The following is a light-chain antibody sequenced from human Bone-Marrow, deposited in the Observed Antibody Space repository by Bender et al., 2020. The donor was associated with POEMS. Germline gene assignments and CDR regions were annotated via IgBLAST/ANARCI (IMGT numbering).Light chain of an antibody. CDR3: QSYDISLSGWV. Sequence: QSVLTQPPSVSGAPGQTVTISCTGTSSNMGAGYGVNWYQQLPGTAPKLLIYNNETRPSGVPDRISGSKSGTSASLAITGLQAEGEADYCCQSYDISLSGWVFGGGTKLTAL. CDR1: SSNMGAGYG. V-gene: IGLV1-40*01. CDR2: NNE. J-gene: IGLJ3*02.